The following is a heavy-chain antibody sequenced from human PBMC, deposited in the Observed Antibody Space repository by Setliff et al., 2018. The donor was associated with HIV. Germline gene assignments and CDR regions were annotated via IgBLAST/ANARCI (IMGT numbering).Heavy chain of an antibody. CDR2: LYPSGIT. D-gene: IGHD1-26*01. CDR3: ARDRGTQHYSFDY. CDR1: GFTVSTKY. V-gene: IGHV3-66*03. J-gene: IGHJ4*02. Sequence: QPGGSLRLSCVVSGFTVSTKYMSWVRQAPGKGLEWVSILYPSGITNYAASVKGRFTISRDSSDTTVSLQMNSLRSEDTAIYYCARDRGTQHYSFDYWGQGTLVTVSS.